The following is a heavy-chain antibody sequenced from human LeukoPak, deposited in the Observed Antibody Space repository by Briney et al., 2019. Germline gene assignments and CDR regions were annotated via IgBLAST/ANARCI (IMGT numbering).Heavy chain of an antibody. CDR1: GFTFSSYG. CDR2: IRYDGSNK. D-gene: IGHD3-22*01. Sequence: GGSLRLSCAASGFTFSSYGMHWVRQAPGKGLEWVAFIRYDGSNKYYADSVKGRFTISRDNSKNTLYLQMNSLRAEDTAVYYCARHPKYYYDSSGYYNYWGQGTLVTVSS. CDR3: ARHPKYYYDSSGYYNY. J-gene: IGHJ4*02. V-gene: IGHV3-30*02.